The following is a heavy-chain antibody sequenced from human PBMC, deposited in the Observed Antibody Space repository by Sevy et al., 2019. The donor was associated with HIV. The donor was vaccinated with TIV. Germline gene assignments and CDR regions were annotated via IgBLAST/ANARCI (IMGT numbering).Heavy chain of an antibody. J-gene: IGHJ3*02. D-gene: IGHD3-22*01. CDR3: AGGGYDSSGSFDAFDI. Sequence: GGSLRLSCKPSGFTFTSYAMSWVRQAPGKGLEWVSTIYGSGGATYYADSVKGRFTISRDNSKNTLYLQMNSLRIEDTVVYYCAGGGYDSSGSFDAFDIWGQGTMVTVSS. CDR2: IYGSGGAT. V-gene: IGHV3-23*01. CDR1: GFTFTSYA.